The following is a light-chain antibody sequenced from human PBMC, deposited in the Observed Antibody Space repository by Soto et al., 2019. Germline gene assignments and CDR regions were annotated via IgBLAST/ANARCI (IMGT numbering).Light chain of an antibody. J-gene: IGLJ1*01. CDR2: DVS. V-gene: IGLV2-11*01. Sequence: QSALTQPRSVYGSPGQSVTISCTVTSSDVGGGNYVSWYQQHPGKAPKLMIYDVSKRPSGVPDRFSGSKSGNTASLXXSGLQAEDEADYYCCSYAGSYTYVFGTGTKVTVL. CDR3: CSYAGSYTYV. CDR1: SSDVGGGNY.